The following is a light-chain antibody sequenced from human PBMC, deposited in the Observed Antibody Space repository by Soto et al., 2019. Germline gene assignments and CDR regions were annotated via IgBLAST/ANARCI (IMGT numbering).Light chain of an antibody. CDR1: QTVGNNY. J-gene: IGKJ1*01. Sequence: EIVLTQSPGTLSLSPGERATLSCRASQTVGNNYLDWYQQKPGQAPRLLIYGASSRATVIPDRFSGSGCGTDFTLTISRLEPEDFAVYYCRQSATSPRTFGQGTKVEIK. CDR2: GAS. V-gene: IGKV3-20*01. CDR3: RQSATSPRT.